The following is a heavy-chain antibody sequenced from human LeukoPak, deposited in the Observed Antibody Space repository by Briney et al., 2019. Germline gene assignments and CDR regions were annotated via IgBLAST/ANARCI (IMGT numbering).Heavy chain of an antibody. D-gene: IGHD3-10*01. V-gene: IGHV3-9*01. CDR3: ASPQGLSYGSGSFDY. Sequence: PGGSLRLSCAASGFTFDDYAMHWVRQAPGKGLEWVSGISWNSGSIGYADSVKGRFTISRDNAKNSLYLQMNSLRAEDTAVYYCASPQGLSYGSGSFDYWGQGTLVTVSS. CDR1: GFTFDDYA. J-gene: IGHJ4*02. CDR2: ISWNSGSI.